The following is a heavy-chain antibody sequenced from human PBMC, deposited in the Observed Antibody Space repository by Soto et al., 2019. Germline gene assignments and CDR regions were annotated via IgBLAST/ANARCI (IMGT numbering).Heavy chain of an antibody. CDR1: GGSISRSNYY. CDR2: IYYSGST. D-gene: IGHD3-10*01. CDR3: AKLLWFGELSAYFDY. J-gene: IGHJ4*02. V-gene: IGHV4-39*01. Sequence: QLKLQESGPGLVKPSEILSLTCTVSGGSISRSNYYWGWIRQPPGKGLEWIGSIYYSGSTYYNPSLTSRVTISVDTSKNQFSLKLSSVTAADTAVYYCAKLLWFGELSAYFDYWGQGTLVTVSS.